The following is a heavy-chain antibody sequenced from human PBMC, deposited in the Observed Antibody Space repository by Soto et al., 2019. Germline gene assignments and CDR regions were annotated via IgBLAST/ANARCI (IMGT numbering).Heavy chain of an antibody. Sequence: QVQLVESGGGVVQPGGSLRLSCAASGFTFSNYGMHWVRQAPGTGLEWVAVISYDGSNKYYADSVKGRFTISRDNSKNTPYLQMNSLTTLDTAVYYCARDWVWFGAHPIGYWGQGTLVTVSS. V-gene: IGHV3-30*03. CDR2: ISYDGSNK. CDR1: GFTFSNYG. J-gene: IGHJ4*02. CDR3: ARDWVWFGAHPIGY. D-gene: IGHD3-10*01.